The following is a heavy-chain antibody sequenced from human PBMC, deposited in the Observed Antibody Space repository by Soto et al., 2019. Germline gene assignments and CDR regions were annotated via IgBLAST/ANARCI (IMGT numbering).Heavy chain of an antibody. J-gene: IGHJ4*02. CDR2: IIPIFGTA. D-gene: IGHD2-15*01. CDR1: GGTFSSYA. CDR3: AREYCSGGSCYGVDY. Sequence: SVKVSCKASGGTFSSYAISWVRQAPGQGLEWMGGIIPIFGTANYAQKLQGRVTMTTDTSTSTAYMELRSLRSDDTAVYYCAREYCSGGSCYGVDYWGQGTLVTVSS. V-gene: IGHV1-69*05.